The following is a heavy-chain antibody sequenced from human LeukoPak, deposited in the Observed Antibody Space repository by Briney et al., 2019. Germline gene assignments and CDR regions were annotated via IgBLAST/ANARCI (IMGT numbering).Heavy chain of an antibody. CDR3: AIDFWSGYSDY. J-gene: IGHJ4*02. CDR2: TYTDDST. V-gene: IGHV3-53*05. D-gene: IGHD3-3*01. CDR1: GFTVSSYY. Sequence: GGSLRLSCAASGFTVSSYYMTWVRQAPGKGLEWVSVTYTDDSTYYVDSVKGRFTISRDNSKNMLYLQMNSLRVEDTAVYYCAIDFWSGYSDYWGEGTLVTVSS.